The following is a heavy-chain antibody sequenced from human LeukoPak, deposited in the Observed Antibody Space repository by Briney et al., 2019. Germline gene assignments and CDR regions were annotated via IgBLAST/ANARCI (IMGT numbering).Heavy chain of an antibody. CDR1: GFTISSYG. CDR3: ARGIGTGYFDY. Sequence: GRSLRLACAASGFTISSYGMHWVRQAPGKGLEWVAVIWFDGNNKYYADSVKGRFTISRDISKNTLYLQMNSLRAEDTAVYYCARGIGTGYFDYWGQGTLVTVSS. V-gene: IGHV3-33*01. J-gene: IGHJ4*02. D-gene: IGHD3/OR15-3a*01. CDR2: IWFDGNNK.